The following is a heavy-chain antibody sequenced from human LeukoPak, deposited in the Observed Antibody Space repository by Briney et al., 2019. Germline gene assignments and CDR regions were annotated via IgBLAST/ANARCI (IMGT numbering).Heavy chain of an antibody. CDR1: GYFFNTYW. CDR2: IYPGDSET. J-gene: IGHJ4*02. Sequence: GESLKISCKVSGYFFNTYWIGWVRQMPGKGLEWMGTIYPGDSETRYSPSFQGQVTISADKSISTAYLQWSSLKASDTAMYYCATYVGDIVAIMLTTWGQGTLVTVSS. V-gene: IGHV5-51*01. CDR3: ATYVGDIVAIMLTT. D-gene: IGHD5-12*01.